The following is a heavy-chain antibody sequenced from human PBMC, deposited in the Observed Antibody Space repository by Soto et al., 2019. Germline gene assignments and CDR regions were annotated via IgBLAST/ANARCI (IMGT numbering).Heavy chain of an antibody. J-gene: IGHJ6*02. CDR3: ARLLTYCSPGSCSSHFPYTGMAV. CDR1: GGSISSSSDY. D-gene: IGHD2-15*01. CDR2: IFYSGST. V-gene: IGHV4-39*01. Sequence: SETLSLTCTVSGGSISSSSDYWGWIRQPPGKGLEWIGSIFYSGSTYYNPSLKSRVTISVDTSKNQFSLKLSSVTAADTAVYYCARLLTYCSPGSCSSHFPYTGMAVRGQGTTVTVS.